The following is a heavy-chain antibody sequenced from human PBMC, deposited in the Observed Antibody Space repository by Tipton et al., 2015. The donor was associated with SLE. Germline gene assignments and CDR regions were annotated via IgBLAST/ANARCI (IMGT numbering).Heavy chain of an antibody. CDR2: ISNSGST. CDR1: GGSISSGGFY. CDR3: ARRGNSGWSDYFDY. D-gene: IGHD6-19*01. V-gene: IGHV4-30-4*08. J-gene: IGHJ4*02. Sequence: TLSLTCTVSGGSISSGGFYWSWIRHLPGKGLEWIAYISNSGSTYYNPSLKSRVTISVDTSKNQFSLKVTSVTPADTAVYYCARRGNSGWSDYFDYWGQGTLVTVSS.